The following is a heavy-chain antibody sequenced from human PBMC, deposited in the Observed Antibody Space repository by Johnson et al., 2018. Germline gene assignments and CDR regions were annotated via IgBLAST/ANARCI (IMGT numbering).Heavy chain of an antibody. Sequence: VQLVESEGGLVQPGGSLRLSCAASGFTFSSYWMSWVRQAPGKGLEWVGFIRSKAYGGTTEYAASVKGRFTIARDDSKSIAYLQMNSLRAGDTAVYYFARGTMVRGRPRYYYYKDVWGKGTTVTVSS. CDR3: ARGTMVRGRPRYYYYKDV. CDR2: IRSKAYGGTT. CDR1: GFTFSSYW. D-gene: IGHD3-10*01. V-gene: IGHV3-49*04. J-gene: IGHJ6*03.